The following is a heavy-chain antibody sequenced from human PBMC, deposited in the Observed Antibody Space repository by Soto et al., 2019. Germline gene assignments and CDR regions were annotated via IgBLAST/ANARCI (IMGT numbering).Heavy chain of an antibody. CDR1: GFTFSSYG. V-gene: IGHV3-33*01. D-gene: IGHD3-10*01. Sequence: GGSLRLSCAASGFTFSSYGMHWVRQAPGKGLEWVAVIWYDGSNKDYADSVKGRFNISIDNSKNTLYLPMNSLRSEDMALYYCAGDSGLWFVGLSPGGDYYYYMDVWGKGTTVTVSS. CDR3: AGDSGLWFVGLSPGGDYYYYMDV. CDR2: IWYDGSNK. J-gene: IGHJ6*03.